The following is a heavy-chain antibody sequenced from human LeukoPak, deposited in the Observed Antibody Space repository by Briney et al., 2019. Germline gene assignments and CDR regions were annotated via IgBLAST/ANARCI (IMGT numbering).Heavy chain of an antibody. CDR3: ARSLTY. CDR1: GGSVSSGSSY. D-gene: IGHD2-8*01. V-gene: IGHV4-61*01. CDR2: IYYSGST. Sequence: SETLSLTCTVSGGSVSSGSSYWSWIRPPPGKGLEWIGYIYYSGSTNYNPSLKSRVTISVDTSKNQVSLKLSSVTASDTAVYYCARSLTYWGQGTLVTVSS. J-gene: IGHJ4*02.